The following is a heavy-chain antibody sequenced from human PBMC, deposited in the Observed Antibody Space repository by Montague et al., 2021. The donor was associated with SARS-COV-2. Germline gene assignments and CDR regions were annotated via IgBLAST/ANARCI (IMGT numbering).Heavy chain of an antibody. Sequence: SLRLSCAASGFTFSSYGMHWVRQAPGKGLEWVAVISYDGSNKYYAASVKGRFTISRDNSKNTLYLQMNGLRAEDTAVYYCAGSLLEYYGMDVWGQGTTVTVS. V-gene: IGHV3-30*03. D-gene: IGHD3-3*01. J-gene: IGHJ6*02. CDR3: AGSLLEYYGMDV. CDR1: GFTFSSYG. CDR2: ISYDGSNK.